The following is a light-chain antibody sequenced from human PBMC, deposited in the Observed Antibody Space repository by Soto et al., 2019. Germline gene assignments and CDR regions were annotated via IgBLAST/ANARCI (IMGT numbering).Light chain of an antibody. CDR2: ANV. CDR1: GSNIGSNYN. J-gene: IGLJ2*01. V-gene: IGLV1-40*01. CDR3: QSYDRSLTMII. Sequence: QSVLTQPPSVSGAPGQRVTISCAGSGSNIGSNYNVQWYQVLPGTAPRLLIFANVYRPSGVPDRFSGSRSDTSASLAITGLHAEDEAEYYCQSYDRSLTMIIFGGGTQLTVL.